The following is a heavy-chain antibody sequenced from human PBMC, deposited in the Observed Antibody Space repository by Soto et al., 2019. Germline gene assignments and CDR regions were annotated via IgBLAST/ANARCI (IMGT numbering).Heavy chain of an antibody. Sequence: TLSLTCTVSGGSISSGGYYWSWIRQHPGKGLEWIGYIYYSGSTYYNPSLKSRVTISVDTSKNQFSLKLSSVTAADTAVYYCAIAGGGNHPDHFAYSGPRTLVPGSA. CDR2: IYYSGST. J-gene: IGHJ4*02. CDR3: AIAGGGNHPDHFAY. V-gene: IGHV4-31*03. CDR1: GGSISSGGYY. D-gene: IGHD1-1*01.